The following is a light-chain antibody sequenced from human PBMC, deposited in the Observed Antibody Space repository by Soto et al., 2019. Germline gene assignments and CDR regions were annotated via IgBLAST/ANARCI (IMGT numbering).Light chain of an antibody. CDR2: STA. J-gene: IGLJ2*01. CDR3: LLYYGGALL. Sequence: QTVVTQEPSLTVSPGGTVTLTGTSSTGAVTSGYYPNWFQQKPGQPPTALIYSTANKHTWTPARFSGSLLGGKAALTLSGAQPEDEAEYYCLLYYGGALLFGGGTKLTVL. CDR1: TGAVTSGYY. V-gene: IGLV7-43*01.